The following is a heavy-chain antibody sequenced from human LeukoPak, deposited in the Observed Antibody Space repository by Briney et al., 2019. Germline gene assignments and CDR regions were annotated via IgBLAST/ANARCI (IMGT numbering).Heavy chain of an antibody. CDR1: GFTFSTYT. Sequence: PGGSLRLSCAASGFTFSTYTMNWVRQAPGKGLEWVSSISSNIDYKYYADSVKGRFTISRDNSKNTLYLQLNGLRAEDTAVYYCAKLTAAAGTNYRGQGTLVIVSS. CDR2: ISSNIDYK. V-gene: IGHV3-21*04. CDR3: AKLTAAAGTNY. J-gene: IGHJ4*02. D-gene: IGHD6-13*01.